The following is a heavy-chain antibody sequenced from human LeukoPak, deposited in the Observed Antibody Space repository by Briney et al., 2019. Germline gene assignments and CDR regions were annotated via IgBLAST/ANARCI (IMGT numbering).Heavy chain of an antibody. J-gene: IGHJ4*02. CDR1: GVSISSSSYY. CDR2: IYYSGST. V-gene: IGHV4-39*01. CDR3: ARLWVAVREYYFDY. D-gene: IGHD3-10*01. Sequence: PSETLSLTCTVSGVSISSSSYYWGWIRQPPGKGLEWIGSIYYSGSTYYNPSLKSRVTISVDTSKNQFSLKLSSVTAADTAVYYCARLWVAVREYYFDYWGQGTLVTVSS.